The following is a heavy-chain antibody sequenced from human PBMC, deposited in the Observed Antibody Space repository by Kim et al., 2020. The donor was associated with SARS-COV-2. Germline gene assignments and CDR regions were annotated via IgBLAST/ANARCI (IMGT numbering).Heavy chain of an antibody. CDR3: AMHSATHASSNYYQFDP. Sequence: SETLSLTCTVSGGFITGSTYFWGWIRQPPGKGLEWIGSVFYLGSAYYNPSLKSRVTISVDTSKNQFSLNLNSVTAADAAVYYCAMHSATHASSNYYQFDPWGRGTVVSVSS. D-gene: IGHD3-22*01. CDR2: VFYLGSA. V-gene: IGHV4-39*01. CDR1: GGFITGSTYF. J-gene: IGHJ5*02.